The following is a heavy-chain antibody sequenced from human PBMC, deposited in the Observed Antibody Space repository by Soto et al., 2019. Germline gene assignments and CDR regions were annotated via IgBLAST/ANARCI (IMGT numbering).Heavy chain of an antibody. V-gene: IGHV3-21*01. CDR3: ASSGGGSGWLHS. D-gene: IGHD6-19*01. Sequence: EVQLVESGGGLVKPGGSLRLACAASGFTFSSYSMNWVRQAPGKGLEWVSSISGGSSYIYYADSVKGRFTVSRDNAKNLLHLQMNSLRAEDTAVYYCASSGGGSGWLHSWGQGTLVTVSS. CDR2: ISGGSSYI. CDR1: GFTFSSYS. J-gene: IGHJ4*02.